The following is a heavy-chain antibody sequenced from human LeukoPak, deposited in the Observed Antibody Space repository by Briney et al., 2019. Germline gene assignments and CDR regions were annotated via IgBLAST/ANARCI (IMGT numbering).Heavy chain of an antibody. CDR3: ARDHGNYDYVWGGYLNWFDP. CDR1: GGSISSYY. Sequence: PSETLSLTCTVSGGSISSYYWSWIRQPPGKGLEWIGYIYYSGSSNYNPSLKSRVTISVDTSKNQFSLKLSSVTAADTAVYYCARDHGNYDYVWGGYLNWFDPWGQGTLVTVSS. V-gene: IGHV4-59*12. D-gene: IGHD3-16*02. J-gene: IGHJ5*02. CDR2: IYYSGSS.